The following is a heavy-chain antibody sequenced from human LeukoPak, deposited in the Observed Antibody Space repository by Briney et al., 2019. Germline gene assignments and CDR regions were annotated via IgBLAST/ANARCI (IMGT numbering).Heavy chain of an antibody. J-gene: IGHJ4*02. CDR3: ARANLWPSYYFDY. CDR1: GGSISSYY. D-gene: IGHD3-10*01. Sequence: SETLSLTCTVSGGSISSYYWSWIRQPPGKGLEWIGYIYYSGSTNYNPSLKSRVTISVDTSKNQFSLKLSSVTAADTAVYYCARANLWPSYYFDYWGQGTLVTFSS. CDR2: IYYSGST. V-gene: IGHV4-59*01.